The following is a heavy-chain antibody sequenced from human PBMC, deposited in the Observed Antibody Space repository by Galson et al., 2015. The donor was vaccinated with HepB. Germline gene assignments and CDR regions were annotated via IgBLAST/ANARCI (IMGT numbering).Heavy chain of an antibody. CDR1: GFTSSTSW. Sequence: SLRLSCAASGFTSSTSWMNWVRQAPGKGLEWVANINQDGSEKYYVASVRGRSTISRDNAKNSVFLQMNSLRVEDTAVYFCARVLVGWNPINYFYYGIDVWGQGTTVTVSS. D-gene: IGHD1-1*01. V-gene: IGHV3-7*01. CDR3: ARVLVGWNPINYFYYGIDV. J-gene: IGHJ6*02. CDR2: INQDGSEK.